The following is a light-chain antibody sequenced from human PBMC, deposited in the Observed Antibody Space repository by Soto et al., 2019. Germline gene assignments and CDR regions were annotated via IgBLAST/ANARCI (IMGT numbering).Light chain of an antibody. V-gene: IGLV2-23*02. Sequence: QSVLTQPASVSGSPGQSITISCTGTSSDVGSYNLVSWYQQHPGKAPKLMIYEVSKRPSGVSHRFSGSKSGNTASLTISGLQAEDEADYYCCSYAGSSTPYVFGTGTKVTVL. J-gene: IGLJ1*01. CDR3: CSYAGSSTPYV. CDR2: EVS. CDR1: SSDVGSYNL.